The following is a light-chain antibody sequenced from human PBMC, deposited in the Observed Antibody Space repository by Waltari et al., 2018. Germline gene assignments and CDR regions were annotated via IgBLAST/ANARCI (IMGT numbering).Light chain of an antibody. CDR2: KAS. J-gene: IGKJ2*03. V-gene: IGKV1-12*01. Sequence: DIQMTQSPSSLSASVGDTVTITCRASQSISSWLAWYQQKPGKAPKLLIYKASSLKSGVPSRFSGSGSGTDFTLTISSLQPEDFATYYCLQYSSSPQYSFGQGTKVEIK. CDR3: LQYSSSPQYS. CDR1: QSISSW.